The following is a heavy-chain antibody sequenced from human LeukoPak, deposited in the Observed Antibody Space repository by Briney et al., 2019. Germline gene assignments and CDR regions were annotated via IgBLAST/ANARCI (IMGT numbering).Heavy chain of an antibody. CDR1: GGTFSSYA. J-gene: IGHJ6*02. Sequence: GASVKVSCKASGGTFSSYAISWVRQAPGQGLEWTGGIIPIFGTANYAQKFQGRVTITADESTSTAYMELSSLRSEDTAVYYCARGGAYYYYGMDVWGQGTTVTVSS. V-gene: IGHV1-69*13. CDR2: IIPIFGTA. D-gene: IGHD4/OR15-4a*01. CDR3: ARGGAYYYYGMDV.